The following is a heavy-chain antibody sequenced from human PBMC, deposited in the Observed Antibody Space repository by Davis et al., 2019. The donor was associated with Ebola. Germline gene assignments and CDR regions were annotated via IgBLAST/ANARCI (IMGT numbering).Heavy chain of an antibody. CDR2: FDPEDGET. CDR3: ATGLVF. J-gene: IGHJ4*02. D-gene: IGHD3-9*01. V-gene: IGHV1-24*01. CDR1: GYTLTDLS. Sequence: ASVKVSCKVSGYTLTDLSIQWVRQTSGKGLEWMGGFDPEDGETRYAQNFQGRATMTEDTSTFTAYMELNNLRYADTAVYYCATGLVFWGQGTLVTVSS.